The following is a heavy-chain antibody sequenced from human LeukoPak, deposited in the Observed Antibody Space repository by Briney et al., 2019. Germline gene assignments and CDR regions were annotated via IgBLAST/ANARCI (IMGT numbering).Heavy chain of an antibody. J-gene: IGHJ4*02. D-gene: IGHD3-22*01. CDR2: IKQDGSEK. V-gene: IGHV3-7*03. CDR1: GFTFSSYS. Sequence: GGSLRLSCAASGFTFSSYSMNWVRQAPGKGLEWVAHIKQDGSEKYYVDSVKGRFTISRDNAKNSLYLQMNSLRAEDTAVYYCARRPGNAPFDSYGYYYYFDYWGQGTLVTVSS. CDR3: ARRPGNAPFDSYGYYYYFDY.